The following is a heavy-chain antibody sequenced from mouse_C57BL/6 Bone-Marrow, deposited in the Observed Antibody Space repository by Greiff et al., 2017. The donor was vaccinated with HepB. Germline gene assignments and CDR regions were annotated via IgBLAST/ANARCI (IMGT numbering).Heavy chain of an antibody. CDR2: INPNNGGT. CDR1: GYTFTDYY. V-gene: IGHV1-26*01. CDR3: ARRTGTGYFDV. Sequence: EVQLQQSGPELVKPGASVKISCKASGYTFTDYYMNWVKQSHGKSLEWIGDINPNNGGTSYNQKFKGKATLTVDKSSSTAYIELRSLTSEDSAVYYCARRTGTGYFDVWGTGTTVTVSS. D-gene: IGHD4-1*01. J-gene: IGHJ1*03.